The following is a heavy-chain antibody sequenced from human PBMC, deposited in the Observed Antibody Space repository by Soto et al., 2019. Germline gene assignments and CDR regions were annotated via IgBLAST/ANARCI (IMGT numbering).Heavy chain of an antibody. CDR3: ARPSGYYPYYFDD. J-gene: IGHJ4*02. Sequence: ASVKVSCKTSGYTFTNYYIHWVRQAPGQGLEWMGWINPNSGGTNYAQKFQDWVTMTGDTSISTAYMELNRLRSDDTAVYYCARPSGYYPYYFDDWGQGSLVTVSS. D-gene: IGHD3-22*01. CDR1: GYTFTNYY. V-gene: IGHV1-2*04. CDR2: INPNSGGT.